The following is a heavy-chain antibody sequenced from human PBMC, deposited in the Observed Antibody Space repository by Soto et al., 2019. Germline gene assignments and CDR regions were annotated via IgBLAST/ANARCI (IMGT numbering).Heavy chain of an antibody. CDR1: GFTFSNAW. CDR2: IKSKTDGGTT. CDR3: TTEAGAVQDIVVGPSANFDY. Sequence: GGSLRLSCAASGFTFSNAWMSWVRQAPGKGLEWVGRIKSKTDGGTTDYAAPMKGRFTISRDDSKNTLYLQMNSLKTEDTAVYYYTTEAGAVQDIVVGPSANFDYWGQGTLVTVSS. J-gene: IGHJ4*02. D-gene: IGHD2-2*01. V-gene: IGHV3-15*01.